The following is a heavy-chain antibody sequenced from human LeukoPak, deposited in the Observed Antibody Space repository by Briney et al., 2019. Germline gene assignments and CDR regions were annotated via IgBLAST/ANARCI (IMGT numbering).Heavy chain of an antibody. CDR2: ISYDGSNK. V-gene: IGHV3-30-3*01. J-gene: IGHJ4*02. Sequence: PGRSLRLSCAASGFTFSSYAMHWVRQAPGKGLEWVAVISYDGSNKYYAASVKGRFTIFRDNSKNTLYLQMNSLRAEDTAVYYCARETYYYDSSGYDNFDYWGQGTLVTVSS. CDR1: GFTFSSYA. CDR3: ARETYYYDSSGYDNFDY. D-gene: IGHD3-22*01.